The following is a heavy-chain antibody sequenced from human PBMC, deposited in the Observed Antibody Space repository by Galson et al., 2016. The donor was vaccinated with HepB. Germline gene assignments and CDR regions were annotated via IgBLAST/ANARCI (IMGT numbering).Heavy chain of an antibody. V-gene: IGHV4-31*03. Sequence: TLSLTCTVSGGSIRSGGYYWSWIRQLPGKGLEWTGYIYYSGSTYYNPSLESRVTMSIDTSENQFSLQLRSVTAADTAVYYCARGSPTMVAPDYWGQGTLVTVSS. D-gene: IGHD4-23*01. CDR3: ARGSPTMVAPDY. CDR2: IYYSGST. CDR1: GGSIRSGGYY. J-gene: IGHJ4*02.